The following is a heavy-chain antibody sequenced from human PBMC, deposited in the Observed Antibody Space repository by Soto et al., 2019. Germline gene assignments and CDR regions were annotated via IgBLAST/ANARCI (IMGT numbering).Heavy chain of an antibody. Sequence: ASVKVSCKTSGYTFSTYDINWVRQAPGQGLEWMGWMNPNSGDTGSAQKFLGRLTMTRDSSIRTVYMELSSLSSEDTAVYYCARRKERSGPHYFDYWGQGSQVTVSS. D-gene: IGHD6-25*01. CDR3: ARRKERSGPHYFDY. J-gene: IGHJ4*02. CDR1: GYTFSTYD. CDR2: MNPNSGDT. V-gene: IGHV1-8*01.